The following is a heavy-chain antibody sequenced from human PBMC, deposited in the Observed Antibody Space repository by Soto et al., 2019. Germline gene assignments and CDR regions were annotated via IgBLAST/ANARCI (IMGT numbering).Heavy chain of an antibody. CDR1: GGTFGSYA. CDR3: ARSQGSSTSLEIYYYYYYGMDV. CDR2: IIPITATA. Sequence: QVQLVQSGAEVKKPGSSVKVSCKASGGTFGSYAISWVRQAPGQGLEWMGGIIPITATANYAQKFQGRVTITAVESTSTASMQLSSLRSEDTAVYYCARSQGSSTSLEIYYYYYYGMDVWGQGTTVTVSS. J-gene: IGHJ6*02. V-gene: IGHV1-69*01. D-gene: IGHD2-2*01.